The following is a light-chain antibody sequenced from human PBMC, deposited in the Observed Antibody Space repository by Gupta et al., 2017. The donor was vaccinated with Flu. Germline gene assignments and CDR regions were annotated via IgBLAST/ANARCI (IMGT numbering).Light chain of an antibody. CDR3: QQSYSSPYT. V-gene: IGKV1-39*01. CDR2: AAS. CDR1: QAMSTY. J-gene: IGKJ2*01. Sequence: GDGVTISCRASQAMSTYLNLYQHKPGSAPKLLIYAASNLHTGVPSRFSGTGSGTDFTLTISSLQPEDFATYYCQQSYSSPYTFGQGTKLEIK.